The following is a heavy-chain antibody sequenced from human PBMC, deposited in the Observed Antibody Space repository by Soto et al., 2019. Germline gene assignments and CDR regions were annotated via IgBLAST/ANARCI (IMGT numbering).Heavy chain of an antibody. V-gene: IGHV3-20*01. CDR3: ASKPNWQYWYFDL. CDR1: GFAFDHYG. CDR2: ISGSGANI. D-gene: IGHD1-1*01. J-gene: IGHJ2*01. Sequence: EVQLVESGGSVIRPGGSLRLSCAASGFAFDHYGMAWVRQVPGKGMEWVSGISGSGANIGYADSVKGRFTMSRDNTKNSLYLEMNNLGAEDTALYHCASKPNWQYWYFDLWGRGTLVTVSS.